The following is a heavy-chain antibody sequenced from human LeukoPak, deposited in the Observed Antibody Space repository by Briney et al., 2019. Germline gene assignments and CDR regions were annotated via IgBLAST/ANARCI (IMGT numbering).Heavy chain of an antibody. J-gene: IGHJ4*02. D-gene: IGHD3-22*01. V-gene: IGHV3-21*01. CDR1: GFTFSSYS. CDR2: ISSSSSYI. Sequence: GGSLRLSCAASGFTFSSYSMNWVRQAPGKGLEWVSSISSSSSYIYYADSVKGRFTISRDNAKNSLYLQMNSLRAEDTAVYYCARDFPMYYYDSSGYYPFDYWGQGTLVTVSS. CDR3: ARDFPMYYYDSSGYYPFDY.